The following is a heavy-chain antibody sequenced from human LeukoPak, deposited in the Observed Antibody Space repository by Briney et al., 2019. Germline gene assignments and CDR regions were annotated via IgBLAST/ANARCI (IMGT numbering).Heavy chain of an antibody. CDR2: ISSSGSTI. Sequence: PGGSLRLSCAASGFTFSDYYMSWIRQAPGKGPEWVSYISSSGSTIYYADSVKGRFTISRDNAKNSLYLQMNSLRAEDTAVYYCAKAKWESRDAFDIWGQGTMVTVSS. J-gene: IGHJ3*02. CDR1: GFTFSDYY. CDR3: AKAKWESRDAFDI. D-gene: IGHD1-26*01. V-gene: IGHV3-11*01.